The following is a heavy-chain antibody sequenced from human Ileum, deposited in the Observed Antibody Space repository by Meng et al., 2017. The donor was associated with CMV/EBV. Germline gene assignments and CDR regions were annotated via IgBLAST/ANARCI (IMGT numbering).Heavy chain of an antibody. Sequence: EGDVLEAGGGLVQPGGSLRISCAASGFIFDNYAMTWVRQAPGKGLEWVSSSSGSDGDTHYADSVKGRFTISRDNSKNTVYLQMNSLRADDTALYYCAKDPGNPDTLDYWGQGTLVTVSS. V-gene: IGHV3-23*01. CDR1: GFIFDNYA. CDR2: SSGSDGDT. CDR3: AKDPGNPDTLDY. D-gene: IGHD5-18*01. J-gene: IGHJ4*02.